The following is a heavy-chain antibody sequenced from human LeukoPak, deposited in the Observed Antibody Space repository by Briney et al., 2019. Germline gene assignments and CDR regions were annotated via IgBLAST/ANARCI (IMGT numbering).Heavy chain of an antibody. CDR2: IIPILGIA. D-gene: IGHD4-11*01. Sequence: SVKVSCKASGGTFSSYAISWVRQAPGQGLEWMGRIIPILGIANYAQKFQGRVTITADKSTSTAYMELSSLRSEDTAVYYCATRTTVTPKAYFDYWDQGTLVTVSS. V-gene: IGHV1-69*04. CDR3: ATRTTVTPKAYFDY. J-gene: IGHJ4*02. CDR1: GGTFSSYA.